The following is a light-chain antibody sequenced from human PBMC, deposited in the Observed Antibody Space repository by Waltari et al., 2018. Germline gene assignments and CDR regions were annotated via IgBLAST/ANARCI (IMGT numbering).Light chain of an antibody. V-gene: IGKV3-20*01. Sequence: EIVLTQSPGTLSLSPGERATLSCRASQSVGSSFLAWYQQKPAQAPRLLMYAASSRATGIPDRFSGSGSGTDFTLTIRRLEPEDFAVYYCQQYGTSPTFGQGTRLDIK. CDR2: AAS. J-gene: IGKJ5*01. CDR3: QQYGTSPT. CDR1: QSVGSSF.